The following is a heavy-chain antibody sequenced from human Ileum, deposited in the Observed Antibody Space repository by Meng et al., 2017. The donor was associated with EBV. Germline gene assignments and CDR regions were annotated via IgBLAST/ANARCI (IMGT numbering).Heavy chain of an antibody. CDR1: GGSISNNAYY. Sequence: HPQPQESGPGLVKPSETLSLTCPVSGGSISNNAYYWGWIRQPPGKGLEWIGTIYDGGNTYYHPSLKSRLTISVDTSRNQFSLKLSSVTAADTAVYYCATQNWNYEAGYWGQGTLVTVSS. D-gene: IGHD1-7*01. V-gene: IGHV4-39*01. CDR3: ATQNWNYEAGY. J-gene: IGHJ4*02. CDR2: IYDGGNT.